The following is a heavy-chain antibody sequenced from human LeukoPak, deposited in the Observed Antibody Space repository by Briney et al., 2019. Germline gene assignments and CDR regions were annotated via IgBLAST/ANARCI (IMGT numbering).Heavy chain of an antibody. CDR3: ARADYRGNYLVY. CDR1: AFTFSGYW. Sequence: GGSLRLSCAASAFTFSGYWMHWVRQAPGKGLVWVSRINPDGSSKTYADSVKGRFTISRDNAKNTLYLQMNSLRAEDTAVYYCARADYRGNYLVYWGQGTLVTVSS. CDR2: INPDGSSK. V-gene: IGHV3-74*01. D-gene: IGHD1-26*01. J-gene: IGHJ4*02.